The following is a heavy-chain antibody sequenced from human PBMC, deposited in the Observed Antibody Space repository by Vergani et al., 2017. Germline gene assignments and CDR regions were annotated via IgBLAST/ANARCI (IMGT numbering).Heavy chain of an antibody. J-gene: IGHJ5*02. CDR3: ARVDYRILTGYRS. CDR2: IIPSGGHT. D-gene: IGHD3-9*01. V-gene: IGHV1-46*03. Sequence: QVQVVQSGAEVKKSGASVKVSCKTSGYTFSNYYMHWVRQAPGQGLEWMGIIIPSGGHTNYAQKFQGRVTMTRDTSTSTVYMELSSLRSEDTAIYYCARVDYRILTGYRSWGQGTLVTVSS. CDR1: GYTFSNYY.